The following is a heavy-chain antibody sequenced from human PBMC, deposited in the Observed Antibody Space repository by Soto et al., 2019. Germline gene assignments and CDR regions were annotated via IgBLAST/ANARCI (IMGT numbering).Heavy chain of an antibody. J-gene: IGHJ6*03. Sequence: EVQLLESGGGLVQPGGSLRLSCAASGFTFSSYAMSWVRQAPGKGLEWVPAISGSGGRTYYADSVKGRFTISRDNSKNTLYLQMNSLRAEDTAVYYCAKKSGYSPYYYYMAVWGKGTTVTVSS. CDR2: ISGSGGRT. CDR3: AKKSGYSPYYYYMAV. D-gene: IGHD3-3*01. V-gene: IGHV3-23*01. CDR1: GFTFSSYA.